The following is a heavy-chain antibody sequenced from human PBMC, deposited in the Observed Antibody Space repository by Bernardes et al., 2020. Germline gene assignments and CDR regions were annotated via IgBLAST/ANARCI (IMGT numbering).Heavy chain of an antibody. V-gene: IGHV4-34*01. Sequence: SETLSRTCAVYGGSFSGYYWSWIRQPPGKGLEWIGEINHSGSTNYNPSLKSRVTISVDTSKNQFSLKLSSVTAADTAVYYCARGTMTDIVVVPAAIRAVFWFDPWGQGTLVTVSS. CDR1: GGSFSGYY. D-gene: IGHD2-2*02. CDR2: INHSGST. J-gene: IGHJ5*02. CDR3: ARGTMTDIVVVPAAIRAVFWFDP.